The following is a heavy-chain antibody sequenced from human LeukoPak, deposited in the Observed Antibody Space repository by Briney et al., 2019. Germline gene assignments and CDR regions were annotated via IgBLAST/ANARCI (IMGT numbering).Heavy chain of an antibody. Sequence: ASVEVSCKASGYTFTSYGISWVRQAPGQGLEWMGWISAYNGNTNYAQKFQGRVTITTDESTSTAYMELSSLRSEDTAVYYCARATVVPAAVIGRNDAFDIWGQGTMVTVSS. CDR2: ISAYNGNT. J-gene: IGHJ3*02. CDR3: ARATVVPAAVIGRNDAFDI. D-gene: IGHD2-2*01. CDR1: GYTFTSYG. V-gene: IGHV1-18*01.